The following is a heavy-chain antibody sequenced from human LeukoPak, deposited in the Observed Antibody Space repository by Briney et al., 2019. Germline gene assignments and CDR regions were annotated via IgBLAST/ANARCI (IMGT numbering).Heavy chain of an antibody. V-gene: IGHV3-23*01. D-gene: IGHD4-17*01. Sequence: QPGGSLRLSCAASGFTFSNYPMNWVRQAPGKGLEWVSAITTDGSRTYNADSVKGRFTISRDNSKNTLYLQMNSLRAEDTAVYYCAKGNTVTPDYWGQGTLVTVSS. CDR3: AKGNTVTPDY. CDR2: ITTDGSRT. CDR1: GFTFSNYP. J-gene: IGHJ4*02.